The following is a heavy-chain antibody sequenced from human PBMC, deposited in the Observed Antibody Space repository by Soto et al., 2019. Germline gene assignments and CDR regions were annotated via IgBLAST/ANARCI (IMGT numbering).Heavy chain of an antibody. Sequence: GGSLRLSCAASGFTFSSYGMHWVRQAPGKGLEWVAVIWYDGSNKYYADSVKGRFTISRDNSKNTLYLQMNSLRAEDTAVYYCARRAPNDAFDIWSQGTMVTVSS. CDR1: GFTFSSYG. J-gene: IGHJ3*02. CDR2: IWYDGSNK. V-gene: IGHV3-33*01. CDR3: ARRAPNDAFDI.